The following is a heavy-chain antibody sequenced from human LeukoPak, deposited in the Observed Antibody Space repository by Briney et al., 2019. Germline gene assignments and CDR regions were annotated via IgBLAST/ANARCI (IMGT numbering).Heavy chain of an antibody. CDR3: ARDLGYTSSC. Sequence: ASVKVSCKASGYTFTDSYMHWVRQAAGQGLEGMGWINPNSGGTNYAQKFQGRVSMPRDTSISKAYMELSRLRSDDTDVYYCARDLGYTSSCWGQGTLVTVSS. CDR1: GYTFTDSY. D-gene: IGHD6-13*01. V-gene: IGHV1-2*02. CDR2: INPNSGGT. J-gene: IGHJ4*02.